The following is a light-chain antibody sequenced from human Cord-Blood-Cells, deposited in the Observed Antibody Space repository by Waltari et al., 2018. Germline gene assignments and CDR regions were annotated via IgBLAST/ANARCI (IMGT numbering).Light chain of an antibody. CDR1: QSVSSN. Sequence: EIVMTQSPVTLSVSPGERATLSCRASQSVSSNLAWYQQKPGQAPRLRIYGASTRATGIPARFSGSGSGTEFTLTISSLQSEDFAVYYCQQYNNWPFTFGPGTKVDIK. V-gene: IGKV3-15*01. CDR2: GAS. CDR3: QQYNNWPFT. J-gene: IGKJ3*01.